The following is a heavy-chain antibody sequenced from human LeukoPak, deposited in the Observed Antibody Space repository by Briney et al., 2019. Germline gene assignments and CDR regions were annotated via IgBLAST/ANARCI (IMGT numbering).Heavy chain of an antibody. J-gene: IGHJ4*02. CDR3: AKDPRGDGYNLDYFDY. V-gene: IGHV3-23*01. CDR1: GFTFSSYA. Sequence: TGGSLRLSCAASGFTFSSYAMSWVRQAPGKGLEWVSAISGSGGSTYYADSVKGRFTISRDNSKNTLYLQMNSLRAEDTAVYYCAKDPRGDGYNLDYFDYWGQGTLDTVSS. D-gene: IGHD5-24*01. CDR2: ISGSGGST.